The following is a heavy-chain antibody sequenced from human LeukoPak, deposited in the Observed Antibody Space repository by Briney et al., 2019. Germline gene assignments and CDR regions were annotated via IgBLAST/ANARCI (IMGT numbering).Heavy chain of an antibody. CDR1: GGSFSGYY. CDR2: INHSGST. V-gene: IGHV4-34*01. CDR3: ARYSSSWSPRVFDP. D-gene: IGHD6-13*01. Sequence: SETLSLTCPVYGGSFSGYYWSWIRQPPGKGLEWIGEINHSGSTNYNPSLQSRVTISVDTSKNQFSLKLSSVTAAETAVYYCARYSSSWSPRVFDPWGQGTLFTVSS. J-gene: IGHJ5*02.